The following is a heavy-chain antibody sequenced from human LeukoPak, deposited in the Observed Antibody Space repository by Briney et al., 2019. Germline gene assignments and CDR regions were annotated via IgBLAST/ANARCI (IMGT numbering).Heavy chain of an antibody. V-gene: IGHV4-38-2*01. CDR3: ARLRGGPAEVDY. J-gene: IGHJ4*02. D-gene: IGHD3-10*01. CDR1: GYSISSGYY. Sequence: KPSETLSLTCAVSGYSISSGYYWGWIRQPPGKGLEWIGSIYHSGSTYYNPSLKSRVTISADTSKNQFSLKLSSVTAADTAVYYCARLRGGPAEVDYWGQGTLVTVSS. CDR2: IYHSGST.